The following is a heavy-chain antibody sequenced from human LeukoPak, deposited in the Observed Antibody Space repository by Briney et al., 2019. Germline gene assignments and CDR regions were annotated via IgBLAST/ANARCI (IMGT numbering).Heavy chain of an antibody. J-gene: IGHJ5*02. D-gene: IGHD2-2*01. CDR3: ARGGYCSGTTCLFGDNWLDP. CDR1: GYTFTNYG. Sequence: GAPVKVSCKASGYTFTNYGINWVRQAPGQGLEWMGWISTYFGNTNYAQKVQGRVTMTTDTSTNTAYMDLRSLTSDDTAVYYCARGGYCSGTTCLFGDNWLDPWGQGTLVTVSS. V-gene: IGHV1-18*01. CDR2: ISTYFGNT.